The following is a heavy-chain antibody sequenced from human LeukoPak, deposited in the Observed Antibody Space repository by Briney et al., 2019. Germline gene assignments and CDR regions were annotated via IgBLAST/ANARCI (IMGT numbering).Heavy chain of an antibody. CDR1: GGSFSGYY. J-gene: IGHJ6*02. CDR2: INHSGST. V-gene: IGHV4-34*01. Sequence: SETLSLTCAVYGGSFSGYYWSWIRQPPWKGLEWIGEINHSGSTNYNPSLKSRVTISVDTSKNQFSLKLSSVTAADTAVYYCARDLTFQAAAGNRGMDVWGQGTTVTVSS. D-gene: IGHD6-13*01. CDR3: ARDLTFQAAAGNRGMDV.